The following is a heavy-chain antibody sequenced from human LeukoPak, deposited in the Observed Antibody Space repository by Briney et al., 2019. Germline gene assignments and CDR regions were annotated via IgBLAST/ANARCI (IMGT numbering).Heavy chain of an antibody. J-gene: IGHJ4*02. CDR2: INPNSGDT. V-gene: IGHV1-2*04. CDR1: GYTFTGYY. Sequence: ASVKVSCKASGYTFTGYYMHWVRQAPGQGLEWMGWINPNSGDTDYAQKFQGWATMARDTSISTAYMELSRLKSDDTAVYYCARGGPGRSFDYWGQGTLVTVSS. CDR3: ARGGPGRSFDY.